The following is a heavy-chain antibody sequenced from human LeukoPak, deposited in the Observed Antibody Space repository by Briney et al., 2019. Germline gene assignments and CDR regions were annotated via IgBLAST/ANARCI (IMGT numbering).Heavy chain of an antibody. CDR2: ISAYNGNT. V-gene: IGHV1-18*01. Sequence: GESLKISCKGSGYPFTSYGISWVRQAPGQGLEWMGWISAYNGNTNYAQKLQGRVTMTTDTSTSTAYMELRSLRSDDTAVYYCARGGIAAPWDFDYWGQGTLVTVSS. CDR1: GYPFTSYG. J-gene: IGHJ4*02. D-gene: IGHD6-13*01. CDR3: ARGGIAAPWDFDY.